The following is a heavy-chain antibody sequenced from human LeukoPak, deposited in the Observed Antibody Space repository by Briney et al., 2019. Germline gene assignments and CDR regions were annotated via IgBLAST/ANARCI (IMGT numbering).Heavy chain of an antibody. CDR1: GFTFRDFW. J-gene: IGHJ4*02. V-gene: IGHV3-7*01. CDR2: IKRDGSEK. Sequence: GGSLRLSCAASGFTFRDFWMSWVRQAPGKGLEWVASIKRDGSEKNYADSVKGRFTISRDDTKNSVFLQMDSLRVEDTAVYYCARKRPNHFDYWGQGTLVTVSS. CDR3: ARKRPNHFDY.